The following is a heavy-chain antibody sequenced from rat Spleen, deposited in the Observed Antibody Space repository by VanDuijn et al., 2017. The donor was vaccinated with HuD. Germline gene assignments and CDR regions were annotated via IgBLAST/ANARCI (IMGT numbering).Heavy chain of an antibody. J-gene: IGHJ2*01. Sequence: EVQMVESGGGLVKPGRSLKLSCAASGFTFSNYYMAWVRQAPTKGLEWVASISPSGGSTYYPDSVKGRFTISRDNAKSTLYLQMDSLRSEDMATYYCARAGYNGWFFDFWGQGVMVTVSS. D-gene: IGHD1-4*01. CDR1: GFTFSNYY. CDR3: ARAGYNGWFFDF. V-gene: IGHV5-25*01. CDR2: ISPSGGST.